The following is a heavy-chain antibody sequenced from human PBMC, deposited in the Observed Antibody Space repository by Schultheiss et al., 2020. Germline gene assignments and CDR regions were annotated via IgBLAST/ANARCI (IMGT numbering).Heavy chain of an antibody. CDR1: GGSISSGGYY. D-gene: IGHD6-13*01. CDR2: MFHSGST. V-gene: IGHV4-31*03. J-gene: IGHJ6*02. Sequence: SETLSLTCTVSGGSISSGGYYWSWIRQHPGKGLEWIGHMFHSGSTYNNPSLKSRVTISVDTSKNQFSLRLSSVTAADTAVYYCARVKERGSSWYGGLDRDYGMDVWGQGTTVTVSS. CDR3: ARVKERGSSWYGGLDRDYGMDV.